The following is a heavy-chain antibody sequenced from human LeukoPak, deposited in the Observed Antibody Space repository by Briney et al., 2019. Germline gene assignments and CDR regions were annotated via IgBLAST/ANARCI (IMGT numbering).Heavy chain of an antibody. CDR2: ISAYNGNT. V-gene: IGHV1-18*01. J-gene: IGHJ4*02. D-gene: IGHD2-21*02. Sequence: ASVKVSCKASGYTFTSYGISWVRQAPGQGLEWMGWISAYNGNTNYAQKLQGRVTMTTDTSTSTAYMELRSLRSDDTAVYYCARVAYCGGDCYNPFDYWGQGTLVTVSS. CDR3: ARVAYCGGDCYNPFDY. CDR1: GYTFTSYG.